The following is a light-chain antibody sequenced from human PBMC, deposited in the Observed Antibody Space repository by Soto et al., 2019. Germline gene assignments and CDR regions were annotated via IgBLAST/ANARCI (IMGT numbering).Light chain of an antibody. J-gene: IGKJ1*01. Sequence: DIVMTQSPATLSVSPGERTTLSCSASQSVSGNYLAWYQQKPGQAPRLLIYGASTRATGIPARFSGSGSGTEFTLTISSLQSEDFAVYYCQQYNNWPRTFGQGTKVDIK. V-gene: IGKV3-15*01. CDR3: QQYNNWPRT. CDR2: GAS. CDR1: QSVSGN.